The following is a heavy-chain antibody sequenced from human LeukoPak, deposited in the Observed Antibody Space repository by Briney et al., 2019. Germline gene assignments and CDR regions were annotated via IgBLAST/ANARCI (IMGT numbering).Heavy chain of an antibody. D-gene: IGHD3-10*01. CDR2: INHSGST. J-gene: IGHJ3*02. V-gene: IGHV4-34*01. Sequence: PSETLSLTCAVYGGSFSGYYWSWIRQPPGKGLEWIGEINHSGSTNYNPSLKSRATISVDTSKNQFSLKLSSVTAADTAVYYCARTQLVYYGSGSDAFDIWGQGTMVTVSS. CDR3: ARTQLVYYGSGSDAFDI. CDR1: GGSFSGYY.